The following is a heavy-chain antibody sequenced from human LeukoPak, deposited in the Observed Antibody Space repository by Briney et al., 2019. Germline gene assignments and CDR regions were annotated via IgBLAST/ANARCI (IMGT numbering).Heavy chain of an antibody. V-gene: IGHV1-18*04. CDR2: ISAYNGNT. Sequence: ASVKVSCKPSGYTFTDYHIHWVRQAPGQGLEWMGWISAYNGNTNYAQKLQGRVTMTTDTSTSTAYMELRSLRSDDTAVYYCARDRCSSTSCYGPGGYWGQGTLVTVSS. D-gene: IGHD2-2*01. CDR3: ARDRCSSTSCYGPGGY. CDR1: GYTFTDYH. J-gene: IGHJ4*02.